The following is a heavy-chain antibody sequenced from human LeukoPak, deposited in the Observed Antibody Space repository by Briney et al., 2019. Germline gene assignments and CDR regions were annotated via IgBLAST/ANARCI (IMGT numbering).Heavy chain of an antibody. CDR2: IIPIFGTA. Sequence: SVKVSCKASGGTFSRYAISWVRQAPGQGLEWMGGIIPIFGTANYAQKFQGRVTITTDESTSTAYMELSSLRSEDTAVYYCARARIAAAVWVFWFDPWGQGTLVTVSS. J-gene: IGHJ5*02. D-gene: IGHD6-13*01. CDR1: GGTFSRYA. V-gene: IGHV1-69*05. CDR3: ARARIAAAVWVFWFDP.